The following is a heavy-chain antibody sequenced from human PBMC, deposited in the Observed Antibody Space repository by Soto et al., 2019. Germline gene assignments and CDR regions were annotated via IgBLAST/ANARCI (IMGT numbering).Heavy chain of an antibody. CDR1: GFTFSNYV. J-gene: IGHJ6*02. D-gene: IGHD3-16*01. CDR3: ARVIRAFLYYGMDV. V-gene: IGHV3-30-3*01. Sequence: QVQLVESGGGVVQPGRSLRLSCAASGFTFSNYVLHWVRQAPGKGLEWVAVISYDGSNEYYADSVKGRFTISRDNSKNTLYLQMNSLGAEDTAVYYCARVIRAFLYYGMDVWGQGTTVTVSS. CDR2: ISYDGSNE.